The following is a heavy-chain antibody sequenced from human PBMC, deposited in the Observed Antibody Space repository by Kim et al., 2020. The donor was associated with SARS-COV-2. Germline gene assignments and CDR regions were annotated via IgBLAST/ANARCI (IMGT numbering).Heavy chain of an antibody. Sequence: GGSLRLSCAASGFTFRSYSMTWVRQAPGKGLEWVSSISSSGGYIYYADAVKGRFTIARDNAKNSLYLQMNSLIDEETAVYYWARGNGEDSDWGIAAAGIVVDIWGQGTMVTVSS. CDR1: GFTFRSYS. J-gene: IGHJ3*02. V-gene: IGHV3-21*01. D-gene: IGHD6-13*01. CDR2: ISSSGGYI. CDR3: ARGNGEDSDWGIAAAGIVVDI.